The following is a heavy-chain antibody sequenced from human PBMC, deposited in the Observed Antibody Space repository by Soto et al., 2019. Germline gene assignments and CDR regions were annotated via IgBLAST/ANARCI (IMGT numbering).Heavy chain of an antibody. D-gene: IGHD1-26*01. CDR2: IYYSGST. J-gene: IGHJ4*02. Sequence: SETLSLTCTVSGGSISRGDYYWSWIRQPPGKGLEWIGYIYYSGSTYYNPSLKSRVTISVDTSKNQFSLKLSSVTAADTAVYYCARTGWELLPFDYWGQGTLVTVSS. CDR1: GGSISRGDYY. V-gene: IGHV4-30-4*01. CDR3: ARTGWELLPFDY.